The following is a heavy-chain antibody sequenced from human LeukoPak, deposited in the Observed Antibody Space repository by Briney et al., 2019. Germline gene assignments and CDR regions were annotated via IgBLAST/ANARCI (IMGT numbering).Heavy chain of an antibody. CDR2: ISRNGGST. Sequence: GGSLRLSCAASGFTFISFAMHWVRQAPGKGLEYVSAISRNGGSTYYTDSVKGRLTISRDNSKDTLYLQMSSLRAEDTALYYCVKGSLRDFWSGHDAFDIWGQGTMVTVSS. CDR3: VKGSLRDFWSGHDAFDI. V-gene: IGHV3-64D*09. D-gene: IGHD3-3*01. J-gene: IGHJ3*02. CDR1: GFTFISFA.